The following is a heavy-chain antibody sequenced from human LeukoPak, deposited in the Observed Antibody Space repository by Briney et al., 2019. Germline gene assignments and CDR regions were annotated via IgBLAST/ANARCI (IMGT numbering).Heavy chain of an antibody. D-gene: IGHD5-12*01. J-gene: IGHJ4*02. CDR3: AGAPTSGVATSFDY. CDR2: IYHSRST. V-gene: IGHV4-30-2*01. CDR1: GGSISIVGYS. Sequence: SETLSPTCAVSGGSISIVGYSWSWIRQPPGQGLEWIGYIYHSRSTYYNPSLKSRVTISVDRSKNQFSLNLSSVTAADTAVYYCAGAPTSGVATSFDYWGQGTLVTVSS.